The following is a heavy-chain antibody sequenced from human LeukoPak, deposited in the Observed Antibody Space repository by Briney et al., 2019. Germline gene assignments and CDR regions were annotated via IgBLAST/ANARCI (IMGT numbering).Heavy chain of an antibody. D-gene: IGHD1-26*01. Sequence: ASVKVSCKASGYTFTSYGISWVRQAPGQGLEWMGGIIPIFGTANYAQKFQGRVTITADESTSTAYMELSSLRSEDTAVYYCARVRDSYVGATRWFDPWGQGTLVTVSS. V-gene: IGHV1-69*13. J-gene: IGHJ5*02. CDR3: ARVRDSYVGATRWFDP. CDR2: IIPIFGTA. CDR1: GYTFTSYG.